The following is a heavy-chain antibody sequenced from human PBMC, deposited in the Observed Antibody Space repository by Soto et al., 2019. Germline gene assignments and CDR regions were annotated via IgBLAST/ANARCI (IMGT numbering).Heavy chain of an antibody. Sequence: EVQLVESGGALVQPGRSLRLSCVASGFKFNDYAIHWVRQAPGKGLEWVSGASWNGDIIGYADSVKGRFTISRDNAKNSLYLQMNSLRTEDTALYYCAKDSKFYYMDVWGQGTTVTVSS. V-gene: IGHV3-9*01. CDR1: GFKFNDYA. CDR2: ASWNGDII. J-gene: IGHJ6*03. CDR3: AKDSKFYYMDV.